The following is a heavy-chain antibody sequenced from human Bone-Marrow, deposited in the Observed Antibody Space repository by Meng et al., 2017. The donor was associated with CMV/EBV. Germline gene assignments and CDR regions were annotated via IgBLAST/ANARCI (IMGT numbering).Heavy chain of an antibody. J-gene: IGHJ4*02. D-gene: IGHD3-22*01. CDR2: LNQDGSDK. V-gene: IGHV3-7*01. Sequence: GESLKISCAASRFTFSRYWMSWVRQAPGKGPEWVANLNQDGSDKYYVDSVRGRFTISRDNAKNSLYLQMTSLRAEDTAIYYCAKDRWPMRSWGQGPLVTVSS. CDR3: AKDRWPMRS. CDR1: RFTFSRYW.